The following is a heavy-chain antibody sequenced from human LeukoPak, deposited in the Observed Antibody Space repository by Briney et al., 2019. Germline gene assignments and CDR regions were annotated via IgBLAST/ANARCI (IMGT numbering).Heavy chain of an antibody. Sequence: SETLSLTCTVSGGFISRSSYFWGWIRQPPGKGPEWIASINYSGSTYYHPSVKSRVTISVDTSKNQFSLKVTSVTAADTAVYYCASKSGNYGDGYGIWGQGAMVTVSS. V-gene: IGHV4-39*01. CDR2: INYSGST. J-gene: IGHJ3*02. CDR1: GGFISRSSYF. CDR3: ASKSGNYGDGYGI. D-gene: IGHD1-26*01.